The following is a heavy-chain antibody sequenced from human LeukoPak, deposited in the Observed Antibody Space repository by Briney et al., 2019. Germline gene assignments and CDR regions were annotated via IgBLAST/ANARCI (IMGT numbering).Heavy chain of an antibody. V-gene: IGHV3-48*01. Sequence: QSGGSLRLSCAASGFTFSSYGMTWVRQAPGKGLEWVSYISSSSSTIYYADSVKGRFTISRDNAKNSLYLQLNSLRAEDTAVYYCARDWGVYASERAYYDSSGYTNTPTSVDNWFDPWGQGTLVTVSS. D-gene: IGHD3-22*01. CDR2: ISSSSSTI. J-gene: IGHJ5*02. CDR3: ARDWGVYASERAYYDSSGYTNTPTSVDNWFDP. CDR1: GFTFSSYG.